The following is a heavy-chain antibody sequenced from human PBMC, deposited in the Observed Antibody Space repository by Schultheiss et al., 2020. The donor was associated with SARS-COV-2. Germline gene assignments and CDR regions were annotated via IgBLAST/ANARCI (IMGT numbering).Heavy chain of an antibody. J-gene: IGHJ4*02. CDR2: ISYDGSNK. V-gene: IGHV3-30*04. Sequence: SCAASGFTFSSYAMHWVRQAPGKGLEWVAVISYDGSNKYYADSVKGRFTISRDNSKNTLYLQMNSLRAEDTALYYCAKDNRAASGWYFDYWGQGTLVTVSS. CDR1: GFTFSSYA. D-gene: IGHD6-19*01. CDR3: AKDNRAASGWYFDY.